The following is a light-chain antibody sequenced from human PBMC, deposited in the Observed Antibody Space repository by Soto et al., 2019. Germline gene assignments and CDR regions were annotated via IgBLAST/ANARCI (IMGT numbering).Light chain of an antibody. CDR1: QSISSY. V-gene: IGKV1-39*01. CDR2: AAS. J-gene: IGKJ1*01. Sequence: DIQMTQSPSSLSASVGDRVTITCRASQSISSYLTWYQQKPGKAPKLLIYAASSLQSGVPSRFSGSGSGTDFTLTISSLPAEDVATYCCQQSYSTPWAFGQGTKVEIK. CDR3: QQSYSTPWA.